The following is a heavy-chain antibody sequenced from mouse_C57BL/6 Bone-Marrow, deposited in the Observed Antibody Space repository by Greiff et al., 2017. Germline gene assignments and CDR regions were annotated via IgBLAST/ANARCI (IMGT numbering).Heavy chain of an antibody. J-gene: IGHJ4*01. CDR2: IYPSDSET. D-gene: IGHD1-1*01. CDR1: GYTFTSYW. CDR3: AIITTVVAHYCAMDY. Sequence: VQLQQPGAELVRPGSSVKLSCKASGYTFTSYWMDWVKQRPGQGLEWIGNIYPSDSETHYNQKFQDKATLTVDKSFSTAYMQLSRLTSEDSAVYYCAIITTVVAHYCAMDYWGQGTSVTVSS. V-gene: IGHV1-61*01.